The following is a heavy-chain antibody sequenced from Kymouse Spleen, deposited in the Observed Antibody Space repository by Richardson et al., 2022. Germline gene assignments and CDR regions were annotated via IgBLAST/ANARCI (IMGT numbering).Heavy chain of an antibody. CDR1: GFTFSSYS. J-gene: IGHJ6*02. CDR2: ISSSSSYI. V-gene: IGHV3-21*03. Sequence: EVQLVESGGGLVKPGGSLRLSCAASGFTFSSYSMNWVRQAPGKGLEWVSSISSSSSYIYYADSVKGRFTISRDNAKNSLYLQMNSLRAEDTAVYYCARDDYDFWSGYYTNYYYGMDVWGQGTTVTVSS. D-gene: IGHD3-3*01. CDR3: ARDDYDFWSGYYTNYYYGMDV.